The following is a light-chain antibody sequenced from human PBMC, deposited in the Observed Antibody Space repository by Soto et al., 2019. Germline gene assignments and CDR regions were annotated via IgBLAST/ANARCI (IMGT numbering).Light chain of an antibody. J-gene: IGKJ3*01. CDR2: SGS. Sequence: EIVMTQSPLSLPVTPGEPASISCKSSQSLLHSNGYNYLDWYLQKPGQSPQLLIYSGSNRASGVPDRFSGSVSGTDCTLKISRVEAEYVAVYYCMQALQAPFTFGPGTKVDIK. CDR1: QSLLHSNGYNY. V-gene: IGKV2-28*01. CDR3: MQALQAPFT.